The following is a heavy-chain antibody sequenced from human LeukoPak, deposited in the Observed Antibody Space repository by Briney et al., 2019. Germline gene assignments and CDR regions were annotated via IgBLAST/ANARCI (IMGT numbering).Heavy chain of an antibody. V-gene: IGHV3-23*01. Sequence: PGGSLRLSCAASGFTFSNYAMSWVRQAPGKGLEWVSAIGGSGGGTYYADSVKGRFTISRDKSKNTLYLQMNSLRAEDTAVYYCAKAHLTDLVTPSFDYWGQGTLVTVSS. CDR3: AKAHLTDLVTPSFDY. CDR1: GFTFSNYA. D-gene: IGHD5-18*01. J-gene: IGHJ4*02. CDR2: IGGSGGGT.